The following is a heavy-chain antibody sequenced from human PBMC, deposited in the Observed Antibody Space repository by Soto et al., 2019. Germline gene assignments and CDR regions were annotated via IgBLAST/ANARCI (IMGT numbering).Heavy chain of an antibody. CDR2: ISESGSST. Sequence: VQLLESGGGLVQPGGSLRLSCAASGFTFRSYGMSWVRQAPGKGLEWVSGISESGSSTTYADSVKGRFTISRDNSKNTLFQQMNTLRAEDTAIYYCAKRELDDNWGQGTLVTVSS. V-gene: IGHV3-23*01. CDR3: AKRELDDN. D-gene: IGHD1-7*01. CDR1: GFTFRSYG. J-gene: IGHJ4*02.